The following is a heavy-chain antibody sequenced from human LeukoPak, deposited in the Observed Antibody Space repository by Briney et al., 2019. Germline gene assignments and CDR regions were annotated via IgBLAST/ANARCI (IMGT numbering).Heavy chain of an antibody. D-gene: IGHD6-13*01. CDR2: LYHSGST. V-gene: IGHV4-38-2*02. CDR1: GYSISSGYY. CDR3: ARDQGIAAAGTYDY. Sequence: SETLSLTCAVSGYSISSGYYWGWIRQPPGRGLEWIGSLYHSGSTYYNPSLKSRVTISVDTSKNQFSLRLTSVTAADTAVYYCARDQGIAAAGTYDYWGQGTLVTVSS. J-gene: IGHJ4*02.